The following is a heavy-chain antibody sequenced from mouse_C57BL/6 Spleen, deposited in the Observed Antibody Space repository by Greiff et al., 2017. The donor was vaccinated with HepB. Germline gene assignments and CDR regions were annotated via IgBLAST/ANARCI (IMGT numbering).Heavy chain of an antibody. CDR1: GFTFSDYY. CDR2: INYDGSST. D-gene: IGHD1-1*01. V-gene: IGHV5-16*01. CDR3: ARLPTVVAGFDY. J-gene: IGHJ2*01. Sequence: EVKLVESEGGLVQPGSSMKLSCTASGFTFSDYYMAWVRQVPEKGLEWVANINYDGSSTYYLDSLKSRFIISRDNAKNILYLQMSSLKSEDTATYYCARLPTVVAGFDYWGQGTTLTVSS.